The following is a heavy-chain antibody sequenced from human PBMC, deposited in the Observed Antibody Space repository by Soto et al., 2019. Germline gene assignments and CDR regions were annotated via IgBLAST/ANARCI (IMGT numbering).Heavy chain of an antibody. J-gene: IGHJ4*02. CDR1: GLTFSSYA. D-gene: IGHD3-22*01. V-gene: IGHV3-23*01. CDR3: ARHGITLVVVVSFDY. Sequence: GGSLRLSCAASGLTFSSYAMSWVRQAPGKGLEWVSVISGSGGSTYYADSVEGRFTISRDNSKNTLYLQMNSLRAEDTAVYYCARHGITLVVVVSFDYWGQGTLVTVSS. CDR2: ISGSGGST.